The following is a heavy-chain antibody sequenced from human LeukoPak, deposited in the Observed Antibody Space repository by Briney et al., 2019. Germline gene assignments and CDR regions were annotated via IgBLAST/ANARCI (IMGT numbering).Heavy chain of an antibody. J-gene: IGHJ6*02. CDR1: GGSISSYY. D-gene: IGHD3-9*01. V-gene: IGHV4-4*07. Sequence: SETLSLTCTVSGGSISSYYWSWIRQPAGKGLEWIGRIYNSGSTNYNPSLKSRVTMSVDTSKNQFSLKLSSVTAADTAVYYCARDRDDILTGYDRGYYYYGMDFWGQGTTVTVSS. CDR3: ARDRDDILTGYDRGYYYYGMDF. CDR2: IYNSGST.